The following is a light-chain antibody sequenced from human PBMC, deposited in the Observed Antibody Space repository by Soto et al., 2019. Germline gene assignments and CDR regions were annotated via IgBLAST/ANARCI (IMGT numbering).Light chain of an antibody. V-gene: IGKV3-20*01. CDR1: QSVDTTF. CDR3: QQYMSSVT. CDR2: CAS. J-gene: IGKJ1*01. Sequence: EIVLTQSPGSLSLSPGQRATLSCRASQSVDTTFFAWYQKKPGQAPRLLIQCASKRATGIPDRVSGSGSGTDFTLIISRLEPEDFSVYYCQQYMSSVTFGQGTKVEIK.